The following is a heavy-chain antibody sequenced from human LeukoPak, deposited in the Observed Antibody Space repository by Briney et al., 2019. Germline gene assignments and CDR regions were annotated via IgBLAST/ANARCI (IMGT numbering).Heavy chain of an antibody. CDR3: AKRGWLES. CDR2: ISNTDGST. J-gene: IGHJ4*02. CDR1: GFSVSSYP. Sequence: GGSLRLSRAASGFSVSSYPMSWVRQAPGEGLEWVSVISNTDGSTNYAESVKGRFTTSRDNSKNMLYLQMSSLRAEDTAVYFCAKRGWLESWGRGTLVTVSS. V-gene: IGHV3-23*01. D-gene: IGHD5-24*01.